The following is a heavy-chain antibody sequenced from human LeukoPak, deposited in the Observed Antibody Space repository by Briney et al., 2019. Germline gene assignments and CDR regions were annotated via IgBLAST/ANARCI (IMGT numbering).Heavy chain of an antibody. Sequence: GASVKVSCKASGYSFTSYYIHWVRQAPGQGLEWMGLINPSGGSTHYEQKFQGRVTMTGDMSASTVYMELSSLRSEDTAVYYCARGPTVLYFDYWGQGTLVTVSS. J-gene: IGHJ4*02. CDR3: ARGPTVLYFDY. CDR1: GYSFTSYY. V-gene: IGHV1-46*01. CDR2: INPSGGST. D-gene: IGHD1-14*01.